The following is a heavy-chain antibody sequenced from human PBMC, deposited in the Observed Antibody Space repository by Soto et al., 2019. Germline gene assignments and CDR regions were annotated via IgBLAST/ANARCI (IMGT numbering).Heavy chain of an antibody. CDR1: GGSFSGYY. J-gene: IGHJ4*02. CDR2: INQSGST. Sequence: SETLSLTCAVYGGSFSGYYWSWIRQPPGKGLEWIGEINQSGSTNYNPSLKSRVTISVDTSKNQFSLKLSSVTAADTAVYYCARGEFGGDWFDYWGQGTLVTVSS. V-gene: IGHV4-34*01. D-gene: IGHD2-21*02. CDR3: ARGEFGGDWFDY.